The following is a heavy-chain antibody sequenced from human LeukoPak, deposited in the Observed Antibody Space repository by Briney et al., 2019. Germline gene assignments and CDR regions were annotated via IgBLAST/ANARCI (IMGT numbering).Heavy chain of an antibody. D-gene: IGHD5-18*01. CDR2: ISSNGGST. CDR3: ARGGPVDIAMAYFDY. V-gene: IGHV3-64*01. CDR1: GFTFSSYA. Sequence: PGGSLRLSCAASGFTFSSYAMHWVRQAPGKGLEYVSAISSNGGSTYYANSVKGRFTISRDNSKNTLYLQMGSLRAEDMAVYYCARGGPVDIAMAYFDYWGQGTLVTVSS. J-gene: IGHJ4*02.